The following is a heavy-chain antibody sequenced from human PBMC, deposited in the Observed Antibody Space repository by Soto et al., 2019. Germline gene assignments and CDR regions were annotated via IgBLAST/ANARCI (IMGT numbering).Heavy chain of an antibody. Sequence: QVQLVQSGAEVKKPGSSVRVSCKAPEGTFTNYSISWVRQAPGQGLEWMGKIIPILGIQKHAQKFQGRITIIADKSTSTAYMALTSLRSDGAAVSFCARDGYTGSYHQYWGQGTLVTVSS. CDR1: EGTFTNYS. CDR2: IIPILGIQ. D-gene: IGHD3-10*01. V-gene: IGHV1-69*08. J-gene: IGHJ4*02. CDR3: ARDGYTGSYHQY.